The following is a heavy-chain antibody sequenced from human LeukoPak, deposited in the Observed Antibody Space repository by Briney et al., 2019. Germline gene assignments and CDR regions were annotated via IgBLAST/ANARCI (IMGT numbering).Heavy chain of an antibody. J-gene: IGHJ6*03. V-gene: IGHV3-23*01. D-gene: IGHD2-21*02. Sequence: PGGSLRLSCAASGFTFSSYAMSWVRQAPGKGLEWVSAISGSGGSTYYADSVKGSFTISRDDSKNSLYLQMSSLKTEDTAVYYCARVFGDTLGWDYMDVWGKGTTVTVSS. CDR3: ARVFGDTLGWDYMDV. CDR2: ISGSGGST. CDR1: GFTFSSYA.